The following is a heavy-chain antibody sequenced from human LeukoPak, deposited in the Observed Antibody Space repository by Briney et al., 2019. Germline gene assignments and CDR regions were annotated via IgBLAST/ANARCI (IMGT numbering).Heavy chain of an antibody. CDR1: GGSISSSSYY. CDR2: IYYSGST. J-gene: IGHJ3*02. V-gene: IGHV4-39*07. CDR3: ASHGGYCSGGSCYSLGYWAFDI. D-gene: IGHD2-15*01. Sequence: SETLSLTCTVSGGSISSSSYYWGWIRQPPGKGLEWIGSIYYSGSTYCNPSHKSRVTISVDTSKNQFSLKLSSVTAADTAVYYCASHGGYCSGGSCYSLGYWAFDIWGQGTMVTVSS.